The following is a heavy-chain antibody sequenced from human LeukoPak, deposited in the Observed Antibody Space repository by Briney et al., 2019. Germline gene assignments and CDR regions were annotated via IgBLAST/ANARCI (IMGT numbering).Heavy chain of an antibody. CDR2: IYTSGST. CDR1: GYSISSGYY. J-gene: IGHJ3*02. CDR3: ARGEQLAHDAFDI. V-gene: IGHV4-4*07. Sequence: PSETLSLTCTVSGYSISSGYYWSWIRQPAGKGLEWIGRIYTSGSTNYNPSLKSRVTMSVDTSKNQFPLKLSSVTAADTAVYYCARGEQLAHDAFDIWGQGTMVTVSS. D-gene: IGHD6-13*01.